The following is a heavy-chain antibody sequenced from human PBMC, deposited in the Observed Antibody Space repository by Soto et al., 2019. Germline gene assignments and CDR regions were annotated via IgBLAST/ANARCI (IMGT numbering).Heavy chain of an antibody. J-gene: IGHJ4*02. Sequence: KTSETLSLTCAVYGGSFSGYYWSWIRQPPGKGLEWIGEIGHSGSTIYNPSLESRVTISEDSSNNQFSLKLKYVTAADTAVYYCARHGGYYFDYWGQGAPVTVSS. D-gene: IGHD3-16*01. CDR3: ARHGGYYFDY. V-gene: IGHV4-34*01. CDR2: IGHSGST. CDR1: GGSFSGYY.